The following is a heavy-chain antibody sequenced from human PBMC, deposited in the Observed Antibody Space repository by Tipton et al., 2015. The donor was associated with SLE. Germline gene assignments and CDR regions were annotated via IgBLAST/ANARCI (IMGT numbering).Heavy chain of an antibody. V-gene: IGHV4-59*11. CDR3: ASTTVTTSGIEVLYYYGMDV. D-gene: IGHD4-17*01. Sequence: TLSLTCTVSGGSISSHYWSWIRQPPGKGLEWIGYIYYSGSTNYNPSLKSRVTISIDTSKNQLSLKLSSVTAADTAVYYCASTTVTTSGIEVLYYYGMDVWGQGTTVTVSS. J-gene: IGHJ6*02. CDR1: GGSISSHY. CDR2: IYYSGST.